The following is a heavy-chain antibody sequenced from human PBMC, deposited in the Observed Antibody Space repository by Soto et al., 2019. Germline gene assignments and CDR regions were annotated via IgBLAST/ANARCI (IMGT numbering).Heavy chain of an antibody. CDR1: GFTFSNYA. CDR3: ATTSNTVTYYFDY. D-gene: IGHD4-17*01. CDR2: ISCSGGST. V-gene: IGHV3-23*01. Sequence: PGGSLRLSCAASGFTFSNYAVTWVRQAPGKGLEWVSSISCSGGSTYYADSVKGRFTISRDNAKNSLYLQMNSLRAEDTALYYCATTSNTVTYYFDYWGQGTLVTSPQ. J-gene: IGHJ4*02.